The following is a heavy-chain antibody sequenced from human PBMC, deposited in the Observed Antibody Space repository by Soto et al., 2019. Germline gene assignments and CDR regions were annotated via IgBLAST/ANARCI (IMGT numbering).Heavy chain of an antibody. CDR3: ARAARPGVSFGXDY. D-gene: IGHD3-10*01. CDR1: GYTFTTHY. J-gene: IGHJ4*02. CDR2: INPSDGTT. Sequence: GASVKVSCNTSGYTFTTHYLHWVRQAPGQGLEWMGMINPSDGTTRFAERFHGRVNMTRVTSTSKVIMELSSLRPEDTAVYYCARAARPGVSFGXDYWGQGTLVT. V-gene: IGHV1-46*01.